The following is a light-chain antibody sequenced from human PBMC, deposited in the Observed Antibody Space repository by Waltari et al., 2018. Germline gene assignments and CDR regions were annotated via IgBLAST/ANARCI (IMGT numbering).Light chain of an antibody. CDR3: QHLPRT. J-gene: IGKJ2*01. CDR1: QSVLYGSNNKNY. CDR2: WAS. V-gene: IGKV4-1*01. Sequence: DIVMTQSPDSLAVSLGARATINCKSSQSVLYGSNNKNYLAWYQQKPGQPPRLLIYWASTRESGVPDRFSGRGSGANFTLTISSLQAEDAAVYYCQHLPRTFGQGTKLEIK.